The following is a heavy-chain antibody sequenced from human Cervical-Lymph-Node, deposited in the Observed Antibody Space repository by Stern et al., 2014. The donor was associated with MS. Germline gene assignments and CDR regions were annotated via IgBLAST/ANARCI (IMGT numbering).Heavy chain of an antibody. CDR3: ARGATQAFDP. CDR2: IYYSGGT. Sequence: MQLQESGPGLVKPSETLSLTCTVSGGSISSYYWSWIRQPPGKGLEWIGYIYYSGGTNYNSSLKRRVTISVDTSKSQFSLKLSSVTAADTAVYYCARGATQAFDPWGQGTLVTVSS. J-gene: IGHJ5*02. V-gene: IGHV4-59*01. CDR1: GGSISSYY.